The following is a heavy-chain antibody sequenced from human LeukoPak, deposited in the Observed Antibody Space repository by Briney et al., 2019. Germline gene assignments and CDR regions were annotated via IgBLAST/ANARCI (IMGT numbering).Heavy chain of an antibody. J-gene: IGHJ4*02. D-gene: IGHD3-10*01. CDR3: ASLISVRGVTIDY. V-gene: IGHV4-30-4*01. Sequence: PSETLSLTCTVSGGSISSGDYYWSWIRQPPGKGLEWIGYIYYSGSTYYNPSLKSRVTISVDTSKNQFSLKLSSVTAADTAVYYCASLISVRGVTIDYWGQGTLVTVSS. CDR1: GGSISSGDYY. CDR2: IYYSGST.